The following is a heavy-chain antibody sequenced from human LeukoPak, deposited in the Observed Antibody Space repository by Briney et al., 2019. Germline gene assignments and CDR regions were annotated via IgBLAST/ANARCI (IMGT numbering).Heavy chain of an antibody. Sequence: TGGSLRLSCAASGFTFSSYVMHWVRQAPGKGLEWVAVIWYDGSNKYYADSVKGRFTISRDNSRNTLYLQMNSLRAEDTAVYYCARDRGSGSYTLDYWGQGTLVTVSS. V-gene: IGHV3-33*01. CDR1: GFTFSSYV. D-gene: IGHD3-10*01. CDR2: IWYDGSNK. CDR3: ARDRGSGSYTLDY. J-gene: IGHJ4*02.